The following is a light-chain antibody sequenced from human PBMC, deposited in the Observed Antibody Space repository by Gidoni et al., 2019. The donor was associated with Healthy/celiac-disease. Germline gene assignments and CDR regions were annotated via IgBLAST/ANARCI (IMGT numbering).Light chain of an antibody. V-gene: IGKV3-20*01. CDR3: QQYGSSPT. J-gene: IGKJ4*01. Sequence: EIVLTRSPGTLSLSPGERATPSCRASQSVSSSYLAWYQQKPGQAPRLLIYGASSRATGIPDRFSGSGSGTDFTLTISRLEPEDFAVYYCQQYGSSPTFGGGTKVEIK. CDR2: GAS. CDR1: QSVSSSY.